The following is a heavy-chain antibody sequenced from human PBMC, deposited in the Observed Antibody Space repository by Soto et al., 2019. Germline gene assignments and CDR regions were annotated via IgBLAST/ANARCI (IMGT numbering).Heavy chain of an antibody. D-gene: IGHD6-13*01. CDR2: ISSSGSTI. Sequence: QVQLVESGGGLVKPGGSLRLFCAASGFTFSDYYMSWICQAPGKGLEWVSYISSSGSTIYYADSVKARFTISRDNTKNSLYLKINSLRAKNTTGYYCARKSQYSSNEPNYWGQGNLVTVSS. CDR3: ARKSQYSSNEPNY. V-gene: IGHV3-11*01. J-gene: IGHJ4*02. CDR1: GFTFSDYY.